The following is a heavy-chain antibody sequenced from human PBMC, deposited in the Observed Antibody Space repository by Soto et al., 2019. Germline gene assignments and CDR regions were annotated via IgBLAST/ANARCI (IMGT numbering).Heavy chain of an antibody. J-gene: IGHJ4*02. V-gene: IGHV3-21*06. CDR3: ARESEDLTSNFDY. CDR1: GFTFTRYS. CDR2: ISSTTNYI. Sequence: PGGSLRLSCAASGFTFTRYSMNWVRQAPGKGLEWVSSISSTTNYIYYGDTMQGRFTISRDNAKNSLYLEMNSLRAEDTAVYYCARESEDLTSNFDYWGQGTLVPVSS.